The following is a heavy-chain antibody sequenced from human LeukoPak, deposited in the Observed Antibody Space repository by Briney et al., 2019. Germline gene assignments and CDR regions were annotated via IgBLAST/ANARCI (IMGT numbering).Heavy chain of an antibody. D-gene: IGHD3-22*01. Sequence: ASVKVSCKTSGYTFDNYGISWVRQAPGPGLEWMGWISGDNGYTNSAQKVQGRVTMTTDTSTSTAYMELRSLRSNDTAVYYCARDGGTGYYYDCSVWRHGGYWGQGTLVTVSS. CDR1: GYTFDNYG. CDR2: ISGDNGYT. J-gene: IGHJ4*02. CDR3: ARDGGTGYYYDCSVWRHGGY. V-gene: IGHV1-18*01.